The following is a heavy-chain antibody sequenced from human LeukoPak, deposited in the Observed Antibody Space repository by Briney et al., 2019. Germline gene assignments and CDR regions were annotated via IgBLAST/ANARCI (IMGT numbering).Heavy chain of an antibody. CDR3: ARDSRCCSSTSCYGFCGAYYFDY. D-gene: IGHD2-2*01. J-gene: IGHJ4*02. V-gene: IGHV1-46*01. Sequence: ASVKVSCKVSGYTLTELSMHWVRQAPGQGLEWMGIINPSGGSTSYAQKFQGRVTMTRDTSTSTVYMELSSLRSEDTAVYYCARDSRCCSSTSCYGFCGAYYFDYWGQGALVTVSS. CDR1: GYTLTELS. CDR2: INPSGGST.